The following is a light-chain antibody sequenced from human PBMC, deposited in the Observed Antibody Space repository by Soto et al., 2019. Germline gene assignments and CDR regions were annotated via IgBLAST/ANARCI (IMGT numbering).Light chain of an antibody. CDR3: SSYTSSSTLV. V-gene: IGLV2-14*01. Sequence: QSALTQPASVSGSPGQTITISCTGTSSDVGRYKYVSWYQQRPGEVPKLMIFEVRNRPSGVSNRFSGSKSGNTASLSVSGLQPEDEADYYCSSYTSSSTLVFGTGTKLTV. CDR2: EVR. J-gene: IGLJ1*01. CDR1: SSDVGRYKY.